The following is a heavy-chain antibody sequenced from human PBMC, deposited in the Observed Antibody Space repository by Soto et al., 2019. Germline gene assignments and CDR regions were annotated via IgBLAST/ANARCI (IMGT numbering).Heavy chain of an antibody. Sequence: GGSLRLSYAASGFTFNNYGMSWVRQTPGQGLEWVSAISGSGGSTYYADSVKGRFTISRDNSKNTLYLQMNSLRAEDTAVYYCAKDFHSSSWYLFDYWGQGTLVTVSS. CDR3: AKDFHSSSWYLFDY. J-gene: IGHJ4*02. CDR2: ISGSGGST. CDR1: GFTFNNYG. V-gene: IGHV3-23*01. D-gene: IGHD6-13*01.